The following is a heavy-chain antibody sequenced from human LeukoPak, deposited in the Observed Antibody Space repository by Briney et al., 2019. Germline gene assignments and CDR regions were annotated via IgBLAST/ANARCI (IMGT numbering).Heavy chain of an antibody. CDR2: ISNDGRSI. J-gene: IGHJ4*02. D-gene: IGHD2-15*01. CDR1: GFTFSSYG. CDR3: AREACSGSCHSDYFDY. Sequence: GGSLRLSCAASGFTFSSYGMHWVRQAPAKGLEWVGVISNDGRSIYYADSVKGRFTISRDNSKNTLYLQVNSLRAEDTAVYSCAREACSGSCHSDYFDYWGLGTLVTVSS. V-gene: IGHV3-30*03.